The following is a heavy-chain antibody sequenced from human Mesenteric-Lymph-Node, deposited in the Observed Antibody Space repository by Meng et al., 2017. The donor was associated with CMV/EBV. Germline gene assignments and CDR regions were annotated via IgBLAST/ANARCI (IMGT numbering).Heavy chain of an antibody. CDR2: IYGTGIT. D-gene: IGHD2/OR15-2a*01. J-gene: IGHJ4*02. CDR3: AKSRSSTPGIVDD. V-gene: IGHV4-61*08. CDR1: GVSVTSGAYH. Sequence: VLLQESGPGLVRPSEDLSLTCIVSGVSVTSGAYHWSWIRQSPGKGLEWIGYIYGTGITIYNPSLKSRVTILLETSKNQFSLKLNSVTTADTAVYYCAKSRSSTPGIVDDWGQGTLVTVSS.